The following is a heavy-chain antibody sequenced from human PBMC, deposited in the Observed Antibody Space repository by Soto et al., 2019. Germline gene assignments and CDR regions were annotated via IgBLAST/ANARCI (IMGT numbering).Heavy chain of an antibody. CDR1: GYTFTSYG. V-gene: IGHV1-18*01. D-gene: IGHD6-19*01. J-gene: IGHJ4*02. Sequence: QVQLVQSGAEVKKPGASVKVSCKASGYTFTSYGISWVRQAPGQGLEWMGWISAYNGNTNYAQKLQGRVTMTTDTPTSTAYMELRGLKSDDTAVYYCAKVGYSSGWYGIQRWFDYWGQGTLVTVSS. CDR3: AKVGYSSGWYGIQRWFDY. CDR2: ISAYNGNT.